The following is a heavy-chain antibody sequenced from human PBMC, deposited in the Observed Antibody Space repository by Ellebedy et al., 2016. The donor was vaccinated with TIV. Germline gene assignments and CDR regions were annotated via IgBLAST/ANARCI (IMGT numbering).Heavy chain of an antibody. J-gene: IGHJ4*02. CDR1: GFTFSTYG. CDR3: AKPPSGRYLFYFDY. Sequence: GESLKISCAASGFTFSTYGIHWVRQAPGKGLEWVAVISSDGVDQYYADSVKGRFTISRDNSKNTLYLQMNSLRHEDTAVYYCAKPPSGRYLFYFDYWGRGTLVTVSS. CDR2: ISSDGVDQ. V-gene: IGHV3-30*18. D-gene: IGHD1-26*01.